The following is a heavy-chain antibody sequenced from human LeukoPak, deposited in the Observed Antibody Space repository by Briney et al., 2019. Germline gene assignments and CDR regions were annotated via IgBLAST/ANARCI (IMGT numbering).Heavy chain of an antibody. D-gene: IGHD4-11*01. Sequence: PSETLSLTCAVYGGSFSGYYWRWIRQPPGKGLEWIGEINHSGSTNYNPSLKSRVTISVDTSKNQFSLKLSSVTTADTAVYYCARSHYSNYRSYRFDPSGQGTLVTVSS. V-gene: IGHV4-34*01. CDR1: GGSFSGYY. CDR2: INHSGST. CDR3: ARSHYSNYRSYRFDP. J-gene: IGHJ5*02.